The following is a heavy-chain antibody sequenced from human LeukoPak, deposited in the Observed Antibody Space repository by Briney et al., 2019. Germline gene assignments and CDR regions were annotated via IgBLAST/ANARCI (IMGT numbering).Heavy chain of an antibody. CDR1: GGSISSGDYY. D-gene: IGHD3-10*01. J-gene: IGHJ4*02. CDR2: IYYSGST. CDR3: ARAHDYGSGSFDY. V-gene: IGHV4-30-4*01. Sequence: PSETLSLTCTVSGGSISSGDYYWSWIRQPPGKGLAWIGYIYYSGSTYYNPSLKSRVTISVDTSKNQFSLKLSSVTAADTAVYYCARAHDYGSGSFDYWGQGTLVTVSS.